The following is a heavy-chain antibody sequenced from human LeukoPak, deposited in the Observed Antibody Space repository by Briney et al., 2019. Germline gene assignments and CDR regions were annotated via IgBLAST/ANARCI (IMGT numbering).Heavy chain of an antibody. V-gene: IGHV1-69*13. CDR2: IIPIFGTA. D-gene: IGHD3-10*01. Sequence: ASVKVSCKASGGTFSSYAISWVRQAPGQGLEWMGGIIPIFGTANYAQKFQGRATITADESTSTAYMELSSLRSEDTAVYYCASRPMVRGVIDYYYMDVWGKGTTVTISS. CDR3: ASRPMVRGVIDYYYMDV. CDR1: GGTFSSYA. J-gene: IGHJ6*03.